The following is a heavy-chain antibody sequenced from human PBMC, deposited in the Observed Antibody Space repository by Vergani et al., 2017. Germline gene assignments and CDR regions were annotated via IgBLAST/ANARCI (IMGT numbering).Heavy chain of an antibody. Sequence: QVQLVQSGAEVKKPGSSVKVSCKASGGTFSSYTISWVRQAPGQGLEWMGRIIPILGIANYAQKFQGRVTITADKSTSTAYMELSSLRSVDTAVYYCARDDVSWNYDILTGSYYYYGMDVWGQGTTVTVSS. V-gene: IGHV1-69*08. CDR3: ARDDVSWNYDILTGSYYYYGMDV. J-gene: IGHJ6*02. CDR2: IIPILGIA. D-gene: IGHD3-9*01. CDR1: GGTFSSYT.